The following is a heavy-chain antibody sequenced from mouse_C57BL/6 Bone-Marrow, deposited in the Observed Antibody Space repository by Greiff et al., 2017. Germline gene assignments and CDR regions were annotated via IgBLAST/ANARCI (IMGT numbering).Heavy chain of an antibody. J-gene: IGHJ3*01. CDR3: ARDYYGSGGAY. CDR1: GYTFTSYG. D-gene: IGHD1-1*01. Sequence: VQLQQSGAELARPGASVKLSCKASGYTFTSYGISWVKQRTGQGLEWIGEIYPRSGNTYYNEKFKGKATLTADKSSSTAYMELRSLTSEDSAVYFCARDYYGSGGAYWGQGTLVTVSA. V-gene: IGHV1-81*01. CDR2: IYPRSGNT.